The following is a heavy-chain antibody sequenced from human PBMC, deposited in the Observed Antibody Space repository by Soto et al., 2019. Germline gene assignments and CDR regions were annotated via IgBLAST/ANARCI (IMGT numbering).Heavy chain of an antibody. V-gene: IGHV3-53*02. CDR2: IYSGGSA. CDR1: GFTVSSNY. Sequence: EVQLVETGGGLIQPGGCLRLSCAASGFTVSSNYMSWVRQAPGKGLEWVSVIYSGGSAYYADSVKGRFTISRDNSKNTLYLQMNSLRAEDTAVYYCARGHYDFWSGQGENWGQGTLVTVSS. J-gene: IGHJ4*02. D-gene: IGHD3-3*01. CDR3: ARGHYDFWSGQGEN.